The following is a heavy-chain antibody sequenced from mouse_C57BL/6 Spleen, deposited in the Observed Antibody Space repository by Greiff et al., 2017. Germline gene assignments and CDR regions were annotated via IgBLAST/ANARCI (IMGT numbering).Heavy chain of an antibody. J-gene: IGHJ4*01. CDR1: GYTFTSSW. CDR2: INPSSGYT. D-gene: IGHD1-1*01. Sequence: VQLQQSGAELAKPGASVKLSCKASGYTFTSSWMHWVKQRPGQGLEWIGYINPSSGYTKYNQKFQDKATLTADKSSSTAYMQLSRLTCEDSAVYYCAREGYYYGSSLDAMDDWGQGTSVTVSS. CDR3: AREGYYYGSSLDAMDD. V-gene: IGHV1-7*01.